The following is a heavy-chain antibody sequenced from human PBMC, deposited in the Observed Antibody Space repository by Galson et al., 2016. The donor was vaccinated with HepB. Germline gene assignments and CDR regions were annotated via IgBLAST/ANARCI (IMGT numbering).Heavy chain of an antibody. D-gene: IGHD2-21*01. Sequence: SLRLSCAASGFTLTTYGTHWVRRAPGKGLESVAIISFDGTNKYYADSVKGRFTISRDNSKNTLYLQMNSLRAEGTAVYYCAKELWLFRHPGVGYLDYWGQGTLVTVSS. J-gene: IGHJ4*02. CDR2: ISFDGTNK. V-gene: IGHV3-30*18. CDR1: GFTLTTYG. CDR3: AKELWLFRHPGVGYLDY.